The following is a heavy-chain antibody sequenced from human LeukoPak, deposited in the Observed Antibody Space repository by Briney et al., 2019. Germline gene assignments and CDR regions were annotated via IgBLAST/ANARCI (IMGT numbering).Heavy chain of an antibody. CDR2: ISTYNGNT. V-gene: IGHV1-18*01. CDR1: GYTFTSYG. CDR3: ARGARYCSGGSCYLNY. Sequence: ASVKVSCKASGYTFTSYGLSWVRQAPGQGLEWMGWISTYNGNTNHAQKVQGRVTMTTDTSTRTAYMELSSLRPEDTAVYYCARGARYCSGGSCYLNYWGQGTLVTVSS. J-gene: IGHJ4*02. D-gene: IGHD2-15*01.